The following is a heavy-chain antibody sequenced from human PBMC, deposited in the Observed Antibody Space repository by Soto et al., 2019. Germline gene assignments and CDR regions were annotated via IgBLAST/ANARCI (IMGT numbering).Heavy chain of an antibody. J-gene: IGHJ3*02. CDR1: GYTLTELS. V-gene: IGHV1-24*01. CDR2: FDPEDGET. Sequence: ASVKVSCKVSGYTLTELSMHWVRQAPGKGLEWMGGFDPEDGETIYAQKFQGRVTMTEDTSTDTAYMELSSLRSEDTAVYYCATLMRYYYGSGSYRSAFDIRGQGTMVTVSS. D-gene: IGHD3-10*01. CDR3: ATLMRYYYGSGSYRSAFDI.